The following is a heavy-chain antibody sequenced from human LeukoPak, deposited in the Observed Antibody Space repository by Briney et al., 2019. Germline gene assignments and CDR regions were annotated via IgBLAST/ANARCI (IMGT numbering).Heavy chain of an antibody. CDR2: IKSKTDGGTT. V-gene: IGHV3-15*01. J-gene: IGHJ4*02. D-gene: IGHD2-15*01. CDR1: GFTFSNAW. Sequence: GGSLRLSCAASGFTFSNAWMSWVRQAPGKGLEWVGGIKSKTDGGTTDYAAPVKGRFTISRDDSKNTLYLQMNSLKTEDTAVYYCTTILGYCSGGSCYFWGQGTLVTVSS. CDR3: TTILGYCSGGSCYF.